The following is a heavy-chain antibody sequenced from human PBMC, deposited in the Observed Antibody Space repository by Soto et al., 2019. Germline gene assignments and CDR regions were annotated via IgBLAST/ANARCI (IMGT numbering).Heavy chain of an antibody. D-gene: IGHD3-3*01. J-gene: IGHJ4*02. CDR1: GGSFSGYY. Sequence: SETLSLTCAVYGGSFSGYYWSWIRQPPGKGLEWIGEINHSGSTNYNPSLKSRVTISVDTSKNQFSLKLSSVTAADTAVYYCATRHYDFWSGYSNFDYWGQGTMVTVYS. CDR3: ATRHYDFWSGYSNFDY. CDR2: INHSGST. V-gene: IGHV4-34*01.